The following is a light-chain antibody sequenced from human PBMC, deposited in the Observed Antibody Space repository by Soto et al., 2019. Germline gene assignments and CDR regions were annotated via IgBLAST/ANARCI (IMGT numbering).Light chain of an antibody. V-gene: IGLV2-8*01. J-gene: IGLJ1*01. CDR2: EVS. Sequence: QSALTXPPSASGSPGQSVTISCTGTSSGVGGYNYVSWYQQHPGKAPKLMIYEVSKRPSGVPDRFSGSKSGNTASLTVSGLQAEDEADYYCSSYAGSNNFVFGTGTKVTVL. CDR3: SSYAGSNNFV. CDR1: SSGVGGYNY.